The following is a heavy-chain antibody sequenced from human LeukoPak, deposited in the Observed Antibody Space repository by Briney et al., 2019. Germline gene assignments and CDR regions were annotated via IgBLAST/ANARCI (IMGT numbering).Heavy chain of an antibody. Sequence: GASVKVSCKASGYTFTGYYMHWVRQATGQGLEWMGWINPNSGGTNYAQKFQGRVTMTRDTSISTAYMELSRLRSDDTAVYYCARESFSNDYGFDYWGQGTLVTVSS. CDR3: ARESFSNDYGFDY. CDR1: GYTFTGYY. D-gene: IGHD4-17*01. V-gene: IGHV1-2*02. J-gene: IGHJ4*02. CDR2: INPNSGGT.